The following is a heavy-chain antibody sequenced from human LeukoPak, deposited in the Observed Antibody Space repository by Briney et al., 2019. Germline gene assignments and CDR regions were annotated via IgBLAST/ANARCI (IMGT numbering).Heavy chain of an antibody. J-gene: IGHJ5*02. V-gene: IGHV3-23*01. CDR3: AKDSFALEPRNWFDP. D-gene: IGHD1-1*01. CDR2: ISGSGGTT. Sequence: PGGSLRLSCAASGFTFSTYAMSWVRQAPGKGLEWVSAISGSGGTTYYADSVKGRFTISRDNSKNTLYLQINSLRAEDTAVDYCAKDSFALEPRNWFDPWGQGTLVTVSS. CDR1: GFTFSTYA.